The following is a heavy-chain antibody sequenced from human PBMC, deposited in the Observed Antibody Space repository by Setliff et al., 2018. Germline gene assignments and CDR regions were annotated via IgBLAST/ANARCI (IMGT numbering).Heavy chain of an antibody. V-gene: IGHV4-34*01. Sequence: SETLSLTCAVYGGSFSGYYWSWIRQPPGKGLEWIGEINHSGSTNYNPSLKSRVTISRDTSKNQFSLKLSSVTAADTAVYYCARQFYSGNWYVWGTYFDYWGQGTLVTVSS. D-gene: IGHD6-13*01. CDR1: GGSFSGYY. CDR2: INHSGST. CDR3: ARQFYSGNWYVWGTYFDY. J-gene: IGHJ4*02.